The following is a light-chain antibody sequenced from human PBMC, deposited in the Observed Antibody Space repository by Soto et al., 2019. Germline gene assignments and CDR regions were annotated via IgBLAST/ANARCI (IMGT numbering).Light chain of an antibody. V-gene: IGLV2-14*01. Sequence: QSALTQPASVSGSPGQSITISCTGTSSDVGGYNYVSWYQQHPGKAPKLMIYEVSNRPSGVSNRFSGSKSGNTASLTISGLQAEDEADCYCSSYTSSSIDYVFGTGTKVT. CDR3: SSYTSSSIDYV. CDR1: SSDVGGYNY. CDR2: EVS. J-gene: IGLJ1*01.